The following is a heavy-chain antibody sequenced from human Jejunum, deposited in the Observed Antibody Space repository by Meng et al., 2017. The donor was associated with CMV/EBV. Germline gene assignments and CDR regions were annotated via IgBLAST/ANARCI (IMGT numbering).Heavy chain of an antibody. D-gene: IGHD3-22*01. CDR2: ISGSGGST. CDR1: GFSFSSYA. Sequence: EVQLLESXXGLVQPGGXLRLSCAPSGFSFSSYAMSWVRQAPGKGLEWVSGISGSGGSTSHADSVKGRFTISRDNSKNTLYMQMNSLRAEDTAVYYCAKRPHYYDSRNYYFDYWGQGTLVTVSS. CDR3: AKRPHYYDSRNYYFDY. V-gene: IGHV3-23*01. J-gene: IGHJ4*02.